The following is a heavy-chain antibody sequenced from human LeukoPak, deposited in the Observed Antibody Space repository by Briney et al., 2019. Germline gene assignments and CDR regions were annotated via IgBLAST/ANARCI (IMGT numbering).Heavy chain of an antibody. V-gene: IGHV6-1*01. J-gene: IGHJ4*02. CDR1: GYSVSTNSTG. CDR2: TYYNYNLYK. D-gene: IGHD5-24*01. Sequence: SQTLSLTCAISGYSVSTNSTGWNWISQSPSIGLEWLGRTYYNYNLYKDYAASVESRITINPDTSKNRFSLQMNSVNPEDTAVYYCGRGWLQSGFHYWGQGILVTVSS. CDR3: GRGWLQSGFHY.